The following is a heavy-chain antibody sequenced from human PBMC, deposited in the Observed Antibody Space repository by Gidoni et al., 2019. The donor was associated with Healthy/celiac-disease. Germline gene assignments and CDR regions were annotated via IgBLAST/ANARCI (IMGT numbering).Heavy chain of an antibody. CDR2: ISSSSSTI. V-gene: IGHV3-48*02. CDR1: GFTFSSYS. J-gene: IGHJ6*02. D-gene: IGHD6-13*01. Sequence: EVQLVESGGGLVQPGGSLRLSCAASGFTFSSYSMNWVRQAPGKGLEWVSYISSSSSTIYYADSVKGRFTISRDNAKNSLYLQMNSLRDEDTAVYYCARDVSSSWYNYYYGMDVWGQGTTVTVSS. CDR3: ARDVSSSWYNYYYGMDV.